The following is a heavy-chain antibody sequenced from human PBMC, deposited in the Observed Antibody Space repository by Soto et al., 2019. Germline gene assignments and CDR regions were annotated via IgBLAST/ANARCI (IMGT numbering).Heavy chain of an antibody. Sequence: GGSLRLSCAASGFTFSSYAMSWVRQAPGKGLEWVSSISGSRGTIYYADSVKGRFTISRDNAKNSLYLQMNSLRAEDTAVYYCARDAGYCSSTSCPHTNAFDIWGQGTMVTVSS. CDR2: ISGSRGTI. V-gene: IGHV3-48*01. CDR1: GFTFSSYA. J-gene: IGHJ3*02. D-gene: IGHD2-2*01. CDR3: ARDAGYCSSTSCPHTNAFDI.